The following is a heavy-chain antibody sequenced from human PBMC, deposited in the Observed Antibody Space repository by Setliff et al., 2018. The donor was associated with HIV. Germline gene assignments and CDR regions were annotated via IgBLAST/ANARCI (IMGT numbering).Heavy chain of an antibody. CDR1: GGAMDNNY. CDR2: IYIRGI. V-gene: IGHV4-4*07. Sequence: EPLSLTCTVSGGAMDNNYWSWIRQPAGKGLEWMGRIYIRGINYNPSLKTRLTMSLDTSSNQFSLNLNSVTAADTAVYYGARGSWGSWRFDYWGQGTLVTVSS. CDR3: ARGSWGSWRFDY. J-gene: IGHJ4*02. D-gene: IGHD6-13*01.